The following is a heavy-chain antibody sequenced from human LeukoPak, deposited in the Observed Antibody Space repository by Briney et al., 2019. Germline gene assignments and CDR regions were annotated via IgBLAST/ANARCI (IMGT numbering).Heavy chain of an antibody. CDR1: GFTFSTFW. D-gene: IGHD1-14*01. V-gene: IGHV3-7*01. CDR2: IKLDGSEK. Sequence: PGGSLRLSCAASGFTFSTFWMGWVRQAPGKGLEWVANIKLDGSEKYYVDSVKGRFTISRDNARNSLYLQMNSLSDEDTAVYYCARWDHILRPNYYYMDVWGKGTTVTVSS. J-gene: IGHJ6*03. CDR3: ARWDHILRPNYYYMDV.